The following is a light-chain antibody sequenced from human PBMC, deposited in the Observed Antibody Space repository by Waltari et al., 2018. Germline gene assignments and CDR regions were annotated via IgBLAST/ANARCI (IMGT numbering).Light chain of an antibody. Sequence: QSALTQPASVSEPPGQSITIACTGTRSDVGGFNYVSWYQQHPGKAPKPMIYEVNKRPSGGSNRCSGPKSGNTASLTISGLQAEDEADYYCSSYTSSRTLVFGGGTKLTVL. CDR2: EVN. J-gene: IGLJ2*01. V-gene: IGLV2-14*01. CDR3: SSYTSSRTLV. CDR1: RSDVGGFNY.